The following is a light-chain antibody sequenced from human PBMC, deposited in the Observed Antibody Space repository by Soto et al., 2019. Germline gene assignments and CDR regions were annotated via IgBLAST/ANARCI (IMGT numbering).Light chain of an antibody. CDR1: SSDVGSYNL. Sequence: QSVLTQPASVSGSPGQSITISCTGTSSDVGSYNLVSWYQQHPGKAPKLMIYEVSKRPSGVSNRFSSSKSGNTASLTISGLQAEDEAAYYCCSYAGSSTPLIFGTGTKVTVL. V-gene: IGLV2-23*02. CDR3: CSYAGSSTPLI. J-gene: IGLJ1*01. CDR2: EVS.